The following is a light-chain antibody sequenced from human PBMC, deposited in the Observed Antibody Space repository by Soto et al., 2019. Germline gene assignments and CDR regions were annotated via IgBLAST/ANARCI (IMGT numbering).Light chain of an antibody. V-gene: IGKV1-5*03. CDR1: QSISSW. J-gene: IGKJ1*01. CDR2: KAS. CDR3: QQYNSYWT. Sequence: PSTLPASVGDRVTITCRASQSISSWLAWYQQKPGKAPKLLIYKASSLESGVPSRFSGSGSGTEFTLTISSLQPDDFATYYCQQYNSYWTFGQGTKVDIK.